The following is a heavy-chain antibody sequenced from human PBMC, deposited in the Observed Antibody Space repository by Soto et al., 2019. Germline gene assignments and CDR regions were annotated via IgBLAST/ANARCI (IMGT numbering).Heavy chain of an antibody. V-gene: IGHV4-61*01. Sequence: SETLSLTCTVSGGSVSSGSYYWSWIRQPPGKGLEWIGYIYYSGSTNYNPSLKSRVTISVDTSKNQFSLKLSSVTAADTAVYYCAGRDGYNFAEYFQPWGQGTLVTVSS. CDR2: IYYSGST. CDR3: AGRDGYNFAEYFQP. J-gene: IGHJ1*01. CDR1: GGSVSSGSYY. D-gene: IGHD5-12*01.